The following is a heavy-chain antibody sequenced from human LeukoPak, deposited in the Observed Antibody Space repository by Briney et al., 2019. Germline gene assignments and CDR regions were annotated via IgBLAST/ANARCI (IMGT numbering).Heavy chain of an antibody. D-gene: IGHD6-19*01. Sequence: KTGGSLGLSCAASEFTFSNYNMNWVRQAPGKGLEWVSSISSDSNYIYYADSVKGRFTISRDNAKNSLYLQMNSLKAEDTALYYCPTWSSHQKLSSWGQGTLVTVSS. CDR2: ISSDSNYI. V-gene: IGHV3-21*03. CDR3: PTWSSHQKLSS. J-gene: IGHJ5*02. CDR1: EFTFSNYN.